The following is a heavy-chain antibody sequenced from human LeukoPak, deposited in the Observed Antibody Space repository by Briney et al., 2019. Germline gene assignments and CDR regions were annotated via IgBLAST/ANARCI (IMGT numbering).Heavy chain of an antibody. CDR3: AKVAVGVTKSFDY. V-gene: IGHV4-38-2*01. Sequence: SETLSLTCAVSSYSISSGYYWGWIRQPPGKGLEWIGSIYHSGITYYNPSLKSRVTISVDTSKNQFSLKLRSVTAADTAVYYCAKVAVGVTKSFDYWGQGTLVTASS. CDR1: SYSISSGYY. D-gene: IGHD1-26*01. J-gene: IGHJ4*02. CDR2: IYHSGIT.